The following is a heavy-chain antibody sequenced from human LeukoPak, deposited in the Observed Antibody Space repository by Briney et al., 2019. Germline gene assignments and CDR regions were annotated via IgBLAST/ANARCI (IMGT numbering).Heavy chain of an antibody. V-gene: IGHV5-51*01. CDR1: GSTFTSYW. Sequence: LGESLKISCKGSGSTFTSYWIGWVRPMPGKGLEWMGIILPGNSDTRYSPSFKGQVTMSVDKSISIAYLQWSSLKASDTAIYYCARQYYETLTGPNWFDAWGQGTLVTVSS. J-gene: IGHJ5*02. D-gene: IGHD3-9*01. CDR2: ILPGNSDT. CDR3: ARQYYETLTGPNWFDA.